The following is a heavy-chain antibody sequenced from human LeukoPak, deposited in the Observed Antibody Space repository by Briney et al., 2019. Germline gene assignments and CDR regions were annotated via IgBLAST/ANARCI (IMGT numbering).Heavy chain of an antibody. J-gene: IGHJ4*02. CDR3: AKDLRSAPPFQQLADY. CDR1: GFTFSSYS. D-gene: IGHD6-13*01. V-gene: IGHV3-21*04. Sequence: GGSLRLSCAASGFTFSSYSMNWVRQAPGKGLEWVSSISSSSSYIYYADSVKGRFTISRDNARRSLYLQMNSLRAEDTAVYYCAKDLRSAPPFQQLADYWGQGTLVTVSS. CDR2: ISSSSSYI.